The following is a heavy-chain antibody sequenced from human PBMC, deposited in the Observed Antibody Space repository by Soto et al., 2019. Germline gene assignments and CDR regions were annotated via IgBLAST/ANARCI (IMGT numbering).Heavy chain of an antibody. V-gene: IGHV3-7*01. CDR3: AGGRYYYYMDV. D-gene: IGHD3-9*01. Sequence: EVQLVESGGGLVLPGGSLRLSCAPSGFTFTSSWMTWVRQAPGKGLEWVANIQQDGSEKYYVDSVKGRFTISRDSAKNSLYLQMDSLRAEDTAVYYCAGGRYYYYMDVWGKGTTVTVSS. CDR1: GFTFTSSW. J-gene: IGHJ6*03. CDR2: IQQDGSEK.